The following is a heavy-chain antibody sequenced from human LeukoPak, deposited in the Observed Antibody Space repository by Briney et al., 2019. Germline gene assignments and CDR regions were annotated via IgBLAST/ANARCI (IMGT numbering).Heavy chain of an antibody. CDR1: GFTLSSYG. V-gene: IGHV3-23*01. J-gene: IGHJ4*02. CDR2: ISESGGNT. Sequence: GGSLRLSCAASGFTLSSYGMSWVRQAPGKGLEWVSSISESGGNTYYAASVKGRFTISRDNAKNTLYLEMNSLSAEDTAVYYCAKDQRPSGSYGYFDYWGQGTLVTVSS. CDR3: AKDQRPSGSYGYFDY. D-gene: IGHD3-10*01.